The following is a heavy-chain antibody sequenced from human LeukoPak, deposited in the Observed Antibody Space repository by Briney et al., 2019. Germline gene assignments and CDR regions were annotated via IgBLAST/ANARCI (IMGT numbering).Heavy chain of an antibody. Sequence: SSETLSLTCTVSGGSISSYYWSWIRQPPGKGLEWIGYIYYSGSTNYNPSLKSRVTISVDTSKNQFSLKLSSVTAADTAVYYCARDGGIAAAGPQYFQHWGQGTLVTVSS. D-gene: IGHD6-13*01. CDR1: GGSISSYY. CDR3: ARDGGIAAAGPQYFQH. CDR2: IYYSGST. J-gene: IGHJ1*01. V-gene: IGHV4-59*01.